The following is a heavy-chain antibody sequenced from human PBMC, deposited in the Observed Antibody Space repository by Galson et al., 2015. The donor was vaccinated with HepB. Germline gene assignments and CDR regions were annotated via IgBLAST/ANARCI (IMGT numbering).Heavy chain of an antibody. Sequence: SVKVSCKVSGYTLTELSMHWVRQAPGKGLEWMGGFDPEDGETIYAQKFQGRVTMTEDTSTDTAYMELSSLRSEDTAVYYCATVSRIAVGREEYFDYWGQGTLVTVSS. CDR1: GYTLTELS. D-gene: IGHD6-19*01. J-gene: IGHJ4*02. CDR2: FDPEDGET. V-gene: IGHV1-24*01. CDR3: ATVSRIAVGREEYFDY.